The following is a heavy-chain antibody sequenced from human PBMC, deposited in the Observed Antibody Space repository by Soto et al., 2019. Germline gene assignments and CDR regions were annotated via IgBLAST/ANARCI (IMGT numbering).Heavy chain of an antibody. CDR2: IIPILGIA. J-gene: IGHJ4*02. CDR3: AHSDRGYSYADY. Sequence: ASVKVSCKASGGTFSSYTISWVRQAPGQGLEWMGRIIPILGIANYAQKFQGRVTITADKSTSTAYMELSSLRSEDTAVYYCAHSDRGYSYADYWGQGTLVTVSS. D-gene: IGHD5-18*01. CDR1: GGTFSSYT. V-gene: IGHV1-69*02.